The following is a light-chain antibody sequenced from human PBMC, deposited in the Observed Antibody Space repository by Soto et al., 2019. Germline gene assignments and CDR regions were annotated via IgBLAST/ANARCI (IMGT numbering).Light chain of an antibody. J-gene: IGKJ1*01. CDR2: DAS. Sequence: EIVMTQSPATLSVSPGDGATLSCRASQSVDSNLAWYQQKPGLAPRLLIYDASSRATGIPDRFSGSGSGTDFTLTISRLEPEDFAVYYCQQYGSPFGQGTKVDI. CDR3: QQYGSP. CDR1: QSVDSN. V-gene: IGKV3D-20*01.